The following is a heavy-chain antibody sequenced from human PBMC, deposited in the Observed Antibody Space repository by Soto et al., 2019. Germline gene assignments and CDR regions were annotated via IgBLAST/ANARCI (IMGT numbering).Heavy chain of an antibody. Sequence: GGSLRLSCAASGFTFTSYVMSWVRQAPGKGLEWVSAISGSGGSTYYADSVKGRFTISRDNSKNTLFLQMNSLRAEDTAVYYCAKERRDGYNYGVDYWGQGTLVTVS. J-gene: IGHJ4*02. CDR3: AKERRDGYNYGVDY. CDR1: GFTFTSYV. V-gene: IGHV3-23*01. CDR2: ISGSGGST. D-gene: IGHD5-12*01.